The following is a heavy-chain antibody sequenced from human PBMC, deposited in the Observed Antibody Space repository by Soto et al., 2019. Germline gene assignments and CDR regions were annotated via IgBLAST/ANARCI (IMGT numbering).Heavy chain of an antibody. CDR2: ISSSSSYI. CDR3: ARGVEENDY. CDR1: GFTFSSYS. V-gene: IGHV3-21*01. J-gene: IGHJ4*02. Sequence: EVQLVESGGGLVKPGGSLRLSCAASGFTFSSYSMNWVRQTPGKGMEWVSSISSSSSYIYYADSVKGRCTISRDNAKNSLYLQMNSLRAEDTAVDYCARGVEENDYWGQGTLVTVSS.